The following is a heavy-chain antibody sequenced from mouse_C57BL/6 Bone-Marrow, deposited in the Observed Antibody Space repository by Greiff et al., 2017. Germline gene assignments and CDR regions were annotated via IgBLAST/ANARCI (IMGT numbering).Heavy chain of an antibody. J-gene: IGHJ2*01. CDR1: GYTFTSYG. Sequence: QVQLQQSGAELARPGASVKLSCKASGYTFTSYGISWVKQRTGQGLEWIGEIYPRSGNTYYNEKFKGQATLTADQSSSTAYMELRSLTSEDSAVYFFARWLLPYYFDYWGHGTTLTVSS. V-gene: IGHV1-81*01. CDR3: ARWLLPYYFDY. CDR2: IYPRSGNT. D-gene: IGHD2-3*01.